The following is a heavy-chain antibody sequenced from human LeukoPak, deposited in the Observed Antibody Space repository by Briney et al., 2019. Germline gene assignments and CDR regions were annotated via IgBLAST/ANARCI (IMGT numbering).Heavy chain of an antibody. V-gene: IGHV3-21*01. CDR1: GFTFSSYS. CDR3: ARARGPHYYYYMDV. J-gene: IGHJ6*03. CDR2: ISSSSSYI. Sequence: GGSLRLSCAASGFTFSSYSMNWVRQAPGKGPEWVSSISSSSSYIYYADSVKGRFTISRDNAKSSLYLQMNSLRAEDTAVYYCARARGPHYYYYMDVWGKGTTVTVSS.